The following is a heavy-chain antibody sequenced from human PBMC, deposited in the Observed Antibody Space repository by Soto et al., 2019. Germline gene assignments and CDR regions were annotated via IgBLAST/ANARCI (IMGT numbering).Heavy chain of an antibody. CDR1: GLTFSHNY. D-gene: IGHD3-16*01. CDR3: VRPRPSGENYGMDV. CDR2: LYTEGTT. J-gene: IGHJ6*02. Sequence: PGGSLRLSCVASGLTFSHNYMAWVRQAPEMGLEWVSILYTEGTTYYADSVKGRFTISRDSSKNTLFLQMDSLRAEDTAVYYCVRPRPSGENYGMDVWGQGTTVTVSS. V-gene: IGHV3-53*01.